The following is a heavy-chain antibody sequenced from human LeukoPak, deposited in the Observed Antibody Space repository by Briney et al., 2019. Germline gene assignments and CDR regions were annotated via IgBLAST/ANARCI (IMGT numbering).Heavy chain of an antibody. CDR3: ARGLGDGYGY. CDR1: GFTFSSYS. Sequence: GGSLRLSCAASGFTFSSYSMNWVRQAPGKGLEWVSSISSSSSYIYYADSVKGRFTIPRDNAKDSLYLQMNSLRAEDTAVYYCARGLGDGYGYWGQGTLVTVSS. CDR2: ISSSSSYI. D-gene: IGHD5-24*01. J-gene: IGHJ4*02. V-gene: IGHV3-21*01.